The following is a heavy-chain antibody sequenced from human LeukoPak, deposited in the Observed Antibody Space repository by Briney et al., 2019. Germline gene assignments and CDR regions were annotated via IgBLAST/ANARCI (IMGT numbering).Heavy chain of an antibody. J-gene: IGHJ4*02. Sequence: GGSLRLSCAASGFTFSSYGMHWVRQAPGKGLEWVAVIWYDGSNKYYADSVKGRFTISRDNSKNTLYLQMNSLRAEDTAVYYCAREGYYYDSSGYHFDYWGEGT. V-gene: IGHV3-33*01. CDR1: GFTFSSYG. D-gene: IGHD3-22*01. CDR2: IWYDGSNK. CDR3: AREGYYYDSSGYHFDY.